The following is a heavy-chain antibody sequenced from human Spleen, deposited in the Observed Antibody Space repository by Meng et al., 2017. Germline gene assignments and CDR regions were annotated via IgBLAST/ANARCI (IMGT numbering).Heavy chain of an antibody. D-gene: IGHD2-8*02. J-gene: IGHJ4*02. CDR2: INVNTGNP. CDR1: GYTFTRYA. Sequence: QVQLLQSGSELKEPGASVKVSCKASGYTFTRYAINWLRQAPGQGPEWMGWINVNTGNPTYAQGFTERFVFSVDTSVSTAYLQINSLKAEDSAVYYCARDFFDTVGQFDYWGQGTLVTVSS. CDR3: ARDFFDTVGQFDY. V-gene: IGHV7-4-1*02.